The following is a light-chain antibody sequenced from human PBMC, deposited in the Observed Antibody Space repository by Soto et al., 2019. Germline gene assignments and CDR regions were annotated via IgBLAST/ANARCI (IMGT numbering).Light chain of an antibody. J-gene: IGLJ3*02. V-gene: IGLV2-14*01. Sequence: QSALTQPVSVSASPGQSITISCAGTSSDIGRFDYVSWYQHHPGNAPKLVISAVSRRSSGISDRFSGSKSGNTATLTISGLQAEYEADYYCASYTTSTTQVFGGGPKVTVL. CDR2: AVS. CDR1: SSDIGRFDY. CDR3: ASYTTSTTQV.